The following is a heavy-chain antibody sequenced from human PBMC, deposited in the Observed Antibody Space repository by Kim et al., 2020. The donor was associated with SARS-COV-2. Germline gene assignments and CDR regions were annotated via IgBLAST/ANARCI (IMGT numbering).Heavy chain of an antibody. CDR3: ARHVHYGGNSLVGDY. J-gene: IGHJ4*02. D-gene: IGHD4-17*01. Sequence: GESLKISCKGSGYSFTSYWIGWVRQMPGKGLEWMGIIYPGDSDTRYSPSFQGQVTISADKSISTAYLQWSSLKASDTAMYYCARHVHYGGNSLVGDYWGQGTLVTVSS. V-gene: IGHV5-51*01. CDR2: IYPGDSDT. CDR1: GYSFTSYW.